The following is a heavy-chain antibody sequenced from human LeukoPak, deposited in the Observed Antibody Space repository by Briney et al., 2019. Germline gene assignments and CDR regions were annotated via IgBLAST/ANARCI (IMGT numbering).Heavy chain of an antibody. V-gene: IGHV3-21*06. CDR3: FRGDRRDY. CDR1: GFTFNTYT. J-gene: IGHJ4*02. Sequence: GGSLRLSCAASGFTFNTYTMNWARQAPGKGLEWLSSLDSSGAYIFYADSVKGRFIISRDNAKNSLYLQMNSLRVEDTAVYYCFRGDRRDYSGQGTLVTISS. CDR2: LDSSGAYI.